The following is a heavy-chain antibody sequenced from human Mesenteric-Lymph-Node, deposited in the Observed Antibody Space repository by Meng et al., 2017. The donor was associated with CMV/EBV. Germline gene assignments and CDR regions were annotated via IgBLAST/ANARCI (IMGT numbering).Heavy chain of an antibody. CDR2: IDPSDYYT. CDR3: ARLCRQFDP. CDR1: GYDFNSYW. D-gene: IGHD2-21*01. Sequence: ISCQGAGYDFNSYWISWVRQMPGKGLGWMGRIDPSDYYTNYSASFQDHVTISADKSISTAYLQWSSLKASDTAMYYCARLCRQFDPGGQGTLVTVSS. V-gene: IGHV5-10-1*01. J-gene: IGHJ5*02.